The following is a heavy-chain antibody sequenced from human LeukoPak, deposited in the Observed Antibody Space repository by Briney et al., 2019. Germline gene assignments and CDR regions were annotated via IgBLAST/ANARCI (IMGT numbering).Heavy chain of an antibody. CDR1: GFTFSSYG. V-gene: IGHV3-30*03. Sequence: GGSLRLSCAASGFTFSSYGMHWVRQAPGKGLEWVAVISYDGSNKYYADSVKGRFTISRDNSKNTLYLQMNSLRAEDTAVYYCARARYSYGPFDYWGQGSLVTVSS. J-gene: IGHJ4*02. CDR3: ARARYSYGPFDY. D-gene: IGHD5-18*01. CDR2: ISYDGSNK.